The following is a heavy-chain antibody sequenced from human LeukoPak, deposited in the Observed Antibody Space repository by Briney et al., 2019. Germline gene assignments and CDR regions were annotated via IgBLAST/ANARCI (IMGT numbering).Heavy chain of an antibody. CDR3: ARGLRFLEWLTQDY. CDR2: IYYSGST. V-gene: IGHV4-59*01. D-gene: IGHD3-3*01. Sequence: PSETLSLTCTVSGGSISSYYWSWIRQPPGPGLEWIGYIYYSGSTNYNPSLKRRVTISVDTSKNQFSLKLSSVTAADTAVYYCARGLRFLEWLTQDYWGQGTPVTVSS. CDR1: GGSISSYY. J-gene: IGHJ4*02.